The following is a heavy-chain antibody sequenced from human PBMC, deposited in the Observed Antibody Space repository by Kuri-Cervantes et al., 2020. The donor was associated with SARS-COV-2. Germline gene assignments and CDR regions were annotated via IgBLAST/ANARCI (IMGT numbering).Heavy chain of an antibody. Sequence: GEFLKISCKGSGNSFTSYWIGWVRQMPGKGLEWMGIIYPGDSDTSYNPSFQGQVTISADKSISTAYLQWSSLKASDTAMYYCARCGSVPAAFDDAFDIWGQGTMVTVSS. CDR1: GNSFTSYW. J-gene: IGHJ3*02. V-gene: IGHV5-51*01. CDR2: IYPGDSDT. D-gene: IGHD2-2*01. CDR3: ARCGSVPAAFDDAFDI.